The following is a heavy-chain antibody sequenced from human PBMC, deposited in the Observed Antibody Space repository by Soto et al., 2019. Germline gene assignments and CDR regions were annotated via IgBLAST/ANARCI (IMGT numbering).Heavy chain of an antibody. D-gene: IGHD1-26*01. V-gene: IGHV1-69*06. J-gene: IGHJ6*02. CDR2: IIPIFGTA. CDR1: GGTFSSYA. CDR3: ARDKGAGAAPGGYYGMDV. Sequence: QVQLVQSGAEVKKPGSSVKVSCKASGGTFSSYAISWVRQAPGQGLEWMGGIIPIFGTANYAQKFQGRVTITADKSTSTAYMELSSLRSEDTAVYSCARDKGAGAAPGGYYGMDVWGQGTTVTVS.